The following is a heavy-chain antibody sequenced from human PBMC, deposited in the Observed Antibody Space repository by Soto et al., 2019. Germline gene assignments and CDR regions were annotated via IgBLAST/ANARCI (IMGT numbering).Heavy chain of an antibody. CDR1: GASISSSDYY. CDR2: IYGGST. J-gene: IGHJ4*02. V-gene: IGHV4-39*01. Sequence: SETLSLTCSVSGASISSSDYYWGWIRQPPGQGLEWIGSIYGGSTYYNPSLKSRVTISVDTSKNQFSLKLSSVTAADTAVYYCARQADYGDYFFDYWGQGTQVTV. D-gene: IGHD4-17*01. CDR3: ARQADYGDYFFDY.